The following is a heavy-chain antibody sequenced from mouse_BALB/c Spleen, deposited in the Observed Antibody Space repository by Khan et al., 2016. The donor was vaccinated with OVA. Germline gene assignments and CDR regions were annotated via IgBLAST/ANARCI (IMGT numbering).Heavy chain of an antibody. V-gene: IGHV9-3-1*01. Sequence: QIQLVQSGPELKKPGETVKISCKASGYTFTNYGMNWVQQAPGKGLKWMGWIYTYTGEPTYADDFKGRFAFSLETSASTAYLQINNLKNEDTATYFCASGGYWYFDYWGAGTTVTVSS. D-gene: IGHD1-1*02. CDR2: IYTYTGEP. J-gene: IGHJ1*01. CDR1: GYTFTNYG. CDR3: ASGGYWYFDY.